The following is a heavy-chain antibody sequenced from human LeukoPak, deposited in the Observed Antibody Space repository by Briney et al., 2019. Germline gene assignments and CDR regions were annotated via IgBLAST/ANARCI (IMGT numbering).Heavy chain of an antibody. D-gene: IGHD2-21*01. J-gene: IGHJ4*02. CDR2: IKQDGSEK. CDR3: AKDWWGVVIAIPAPFDY. V-gene: IGHV3-7*01. CDR1: GFTFSSYW. Sequence: PGGSLRLSCAASGFTFSSYWMSWVRQAPGKGLEWVANIKQDGSEKYYVDSVKGRFTISRDNAKNSLYLQMNSLRAEDTAVYYCAKDWWGVVIAIPAPFDYWGQGTLVTVSS.